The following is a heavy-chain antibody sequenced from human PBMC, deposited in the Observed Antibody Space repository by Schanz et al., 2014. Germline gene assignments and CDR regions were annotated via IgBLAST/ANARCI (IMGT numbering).Heavy chain of an antibody. CDR3: VRDAGWAFGDYHGMDV. CDR2: IIPILDKT. CDR1: GGTFSSST. D-gene: IGHD3-10*01. Sequence: QVQLVQSGAEVKKPGSSVKVSCKASGGTFSSSTLTWVRQAPGQGLEWMGRIIPILDKTNYAQKFQGRVTMTADKSTSTVYMEVSGLRSEDTAVYYCVRDAGWAFGDYHGMDVWGKGTTVTVSS. V-gene: IGHV1-69*08. J-gene: IGHJ6*04.